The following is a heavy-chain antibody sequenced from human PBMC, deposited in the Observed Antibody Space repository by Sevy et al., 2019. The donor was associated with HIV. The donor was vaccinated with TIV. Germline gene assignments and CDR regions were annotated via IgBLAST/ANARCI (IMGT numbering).Heavy chain of an antibody. CDR1: GKTLTQLA. CDR2: FDPEDDER. CDR3: ATTKDYYDSGSPFDY. V-gene: IGHV1-24*01. J-gene: IGHJ4*02. Sequence: ASVKVSCKVSGKTLTQLAMHWVRQAPGKGLEWMGTFDPEDDERIYAQKFQGRVTMTEDRSTDTAYMELRILRSDDTAVYYCATTKDYYDSGSPFDYWGQGTLVTVSS. D-gene: IGHD3-22*01.